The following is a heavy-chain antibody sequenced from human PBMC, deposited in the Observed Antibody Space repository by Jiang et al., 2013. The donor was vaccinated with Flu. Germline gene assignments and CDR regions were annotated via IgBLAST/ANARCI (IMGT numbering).Heavy chain of an antibody. J-gene: IGHJ4*02. CDR2: IYTSGIT. Sequence: GLVKPSQTLSLTCTVSGGSISSGSYYWSWIRQPAGKGLEWIGRIYTSGITNYNPSLKSRVTISVDTSKNQFSLRLSSVTAADTAVYYCARDLVDTAMAWGYWGQGTLVTVSS. D-gene: IGHD5-18*01. CDR1: GGSISSGSYY. CDR3: ARDLVDTAMAWGY. V-gene: IGHV4-61*02.